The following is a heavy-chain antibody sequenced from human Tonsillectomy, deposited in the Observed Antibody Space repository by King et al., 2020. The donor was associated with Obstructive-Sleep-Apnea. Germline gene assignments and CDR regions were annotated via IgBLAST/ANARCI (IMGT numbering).Heavy chain of an antibody. D-gene: IGHD2-2*01. V-gene: IGHV4-38-2*02. J-gene: IGHJ4*02. CDR2: IYHSGST. Sequence: QLQESGPGLVKPSETLSLTCTVSGSSISSGYYWGWIRQPPGKGLEWIGSIYHSGSTYYNPSLKSRLTISVDTSKNQFSLNLSSVTAADTAVYYCARIGGAYCSSTSCSPYYFDYWGQGTLITVSS. CDR3: ARIGGAYCSSTSCSPYYFDY. CDR1: GSSISSGYY.